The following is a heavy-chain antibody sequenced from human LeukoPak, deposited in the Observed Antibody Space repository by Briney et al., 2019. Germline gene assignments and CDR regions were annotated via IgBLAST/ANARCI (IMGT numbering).Heavy chain of an antibody. J-gene: IGHJ6*02. Sequence: SQTLSLTCAISGDSVSSNSAAWNWIRQSPSRGLEWLGRTYYRSKWYNDYAVSVKSRITINPDTSKNQFSPQLNSVTPEDTAVYYCARFRIVPDPDYGDYYYYYGMDVWGQGTTVTVSS. D-gene: IGHD4-17*01. CDR1: GDSVSSNSAA. CDR3: ARFRIVPDPDYGDYYYYYGMDV. V-gene: IGHV6-1*01. CDR2: TYYRSKWYN.